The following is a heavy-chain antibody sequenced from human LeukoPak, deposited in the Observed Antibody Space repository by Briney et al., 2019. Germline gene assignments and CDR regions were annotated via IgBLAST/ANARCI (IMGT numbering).Heavy chain of an antibody. V-gene: IGHV5-51*01. D-gene: IGHD2-2*01. CDR3: ARQASTRPTEGAFYI. J-gene: IGHJ3*02. Sequence: GESLKISCKGSGYSFTSYWIGGVRQMPGKGLGWMGIIYPGDSYTSYSPSFQGQVTISADKSISTAYLQWSSLKASDTAMSYCARQASTRPTEGAFYIWGQGTMVTVSS. CDR1: GYSFTSYW. CDR2: IYPGDSYT.